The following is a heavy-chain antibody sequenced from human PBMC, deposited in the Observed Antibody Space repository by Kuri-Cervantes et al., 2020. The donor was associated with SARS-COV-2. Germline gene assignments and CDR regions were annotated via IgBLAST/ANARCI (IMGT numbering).Heavy chain of an antibody. CDR1: GGSISSYY. CDR3: ARASRYDFWSGTPPDNWFDP. D-gene: IGHD3-3*01. CDR2: IYYSGST. V-gene: IGHV4-59*01. J-gene: IGHJ5*02. Sequence: GSLRLSCTVSGGSISSYYWSWIRQPPGKGLEWIGYIYYSGSTNYNPSLKSRVTISVDTSKNQFSLKLSSVTAADTAVYYCARASRYDFWSGTPPDNWFDPWGQGTLVTDSS.